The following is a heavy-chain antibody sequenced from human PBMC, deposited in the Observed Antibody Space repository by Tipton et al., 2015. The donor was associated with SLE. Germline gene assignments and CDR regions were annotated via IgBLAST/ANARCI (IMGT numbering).Heavy chain of an antibody. CDR2: IYNSGTT. CDR3: ARGEFCSSTSCYWSYYYMDV. CDR1: GGSITSGGYY. Sequence: TLSLTCTVSGGSITSGGYYWTWIRQRPGEGLEWIGYIYNSGTTYYNPSLKGRVSMSLITSKNQIALTVSSVTAADTAVYYCARGEFCSSTSCYWSYYYMDVWGKGTTVTVSS. J-gene: IGHJ6*03. V-gene: IGHV4-31*03. D-gene: IGHD2-2*01.